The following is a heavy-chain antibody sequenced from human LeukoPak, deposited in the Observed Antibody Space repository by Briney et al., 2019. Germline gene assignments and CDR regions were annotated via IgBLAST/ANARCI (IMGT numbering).Heavy chain of an antibody. CDR3: ARRDGKIFDY. Sequence: PSETLSLTCAVSGYSISSGYYWGWIRQPPGKGLEWIGSIYHSGSTYYNPSLKSRVTISVDTSKSQFSLKLSSVTAADTAVYYCARRDGKIFDYWGQGTLVTVSS. CDR1: GYSISSGYY. V-gene: IGHV4-38-2*01. D-gene: IGHD5-24*01. CDR2: IYHSGST. J-gene: IGHJ4*02.